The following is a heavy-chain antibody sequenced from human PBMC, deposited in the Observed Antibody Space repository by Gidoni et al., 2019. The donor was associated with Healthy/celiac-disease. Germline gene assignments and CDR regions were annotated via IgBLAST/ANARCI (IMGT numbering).Heavy chain of an antibody. V-gene: IGHV1-69*06. CDR3: ARGYVLLWFGESSYYMDV. D-gene: IGHD3-10*01. J-gene: IGHJ6*03. Sequence: QVQLVQSGAEVKKPGSSVKVSCKASGGTFSSYAISWVRQAPGQGLEWMGGIIPIFGTANYAQKFQGRVTITADKSTSTAYMELSSLRSEDTAVYYCARGYVLLWFGESSYYMDVWGKGTTVTVSS. CDR1: GGTFSSYA. CDR2: IIPIFGTA.